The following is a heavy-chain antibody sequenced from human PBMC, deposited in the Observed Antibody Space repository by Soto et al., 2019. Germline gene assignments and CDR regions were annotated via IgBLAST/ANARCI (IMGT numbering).Heavy chain of an antibody. CDR2: VYYNENT. V-gene: IGHV4-39*01. Sequence: SETLSLTCTVSGGSISSFAYYWGWIRQPPGKGLEWIGTVYYNENTYYNPSLKSRLTISVDTAKNQFSLNLRSVTAADTAIYFCARRERYYGSPGWFDPWGQGTLVTVSS. D-gene: IGHD3-10*01. CDR3: ARRERYYGSPGWFDP. J-gene: IGHJ5*02. CDR1: GGSISSFAYY.